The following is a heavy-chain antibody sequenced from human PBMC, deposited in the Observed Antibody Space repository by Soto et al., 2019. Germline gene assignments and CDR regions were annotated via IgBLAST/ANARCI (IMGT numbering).Heavy chain of an antibody. CDR2: STNKANSYTT. Sequence: EVQLVESGGGLVQPGGSLRLSCAASGFTLSDHYMDWVRQAPGKGLEWVGRSTNKANSYTTEYAASVKGRFTISRDDSKNSLYLQMNSVNIEDTAVYYCVSSSGAYRGTWGQGILVTVSS. CDR1: GFTLSDHY. D-gene: IGHD3-16*01. J-gene: IGHJ4*02. CDR3: VSSSGAYRGT. V-gene: IGHV3-72*01.